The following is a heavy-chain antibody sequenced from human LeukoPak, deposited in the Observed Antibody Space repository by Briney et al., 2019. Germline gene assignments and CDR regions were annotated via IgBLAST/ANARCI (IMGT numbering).Heavy chain of an antibody. J-gene: IGHJ1*01. CDR2: IYHSGST. Sequence: PSETLSLTCAVSGYSISSGFYWGWIRQPPGKGLEWIGSIYHSGSTYYNPSLKSRVTIPLDTSKNQFSLRLSSVTAADTAVYYCARRSEYFQDWGQGTLLTVSS. CDR1: GYSISSGFY. V-gene: IGHV4-38-2*01. CDR3: ARRSEYFQD.